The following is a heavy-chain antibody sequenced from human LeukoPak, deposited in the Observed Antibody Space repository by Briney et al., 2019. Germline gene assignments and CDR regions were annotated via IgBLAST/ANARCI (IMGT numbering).Heavy chain of an antibody. Sequence: GGSLRLSCAGSGFPFSNYWMAWVRQAPGRGLEWVANMKEGGGETNYVDSVKGRFTISRDKAKNSLDLQMNSLRADDTAVYYCVGDRGYSTVDYWGQGTLVIVSS. CDR2: MKEGGGET. D-gene: IGHD4-23*01. V-gene: IGHV3-7*01. CDR3: VGDRGYSTVDY. CDR1: GFPFSNYW. J-gene: IGHJ4*02.